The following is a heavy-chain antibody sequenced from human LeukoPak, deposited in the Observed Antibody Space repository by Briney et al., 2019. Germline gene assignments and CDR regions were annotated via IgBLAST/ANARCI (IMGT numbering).Heavy chain of an antibody. CDR2: FYSSESA. D-gene: IGHD5-18*01. Sequence: PSETLSLTCTVSGGSISGGNYYWRWIRQPAGKGLEWIGRFYSSESANYNPSLKSRVTISIDTSKNQSSLRLTSVTAADTAVYYCARFTTTPGGYTYGRGVFDYWGQGTPVIVSS. J-gene: IGHJ4*02. CDR1: GGSISGGNYY. CDR3: ARFTTTPGGYTYGRGVFDY. V-gene: IGHV4-61*02.